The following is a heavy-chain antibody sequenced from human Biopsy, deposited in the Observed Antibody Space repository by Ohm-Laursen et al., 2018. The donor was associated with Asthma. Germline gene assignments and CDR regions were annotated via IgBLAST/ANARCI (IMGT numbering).Heavy chain of an antibody. CDR3: ARFDPGTDASGSYSGGALDP. CDR2: FFHTGST. D-gene: IGHD3-10*01. V-gene: IGHV4-4*03. Sequence: PGTLSLTCTVSGGSINSRTWWSWVRQPPGKGLEWIGEFFHTGSTNYSPSLKSRVTISVDKSKNQFSLKLTSVTATDTTVYYCARFDPGTDASGSYSGGALDPWGQGTLVTVSS. CDR1: GGSINSRTW. J-gene: IGHJ5*02.